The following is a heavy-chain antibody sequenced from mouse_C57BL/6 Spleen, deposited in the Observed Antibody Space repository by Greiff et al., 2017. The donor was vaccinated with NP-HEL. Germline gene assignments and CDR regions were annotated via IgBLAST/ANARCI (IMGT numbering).Heavy chain of an antibody. CDR3: ANHLGDY. Sequence: QVQLKESGAELARPGASVKMSCKASGYTFTSYTMHWVKQRPGQGLEWIGYINPSSGYTKYNQKFKDKATLTADKSSSTAYMQLSSLTSEDSAVYYCANHLGDYWGQGTTLTVSS. V-gene: IGHV1-4*01. J-gene: IGHJ2*01. CDR1: GYTFTSYT. CDR2: INPSSGYT.